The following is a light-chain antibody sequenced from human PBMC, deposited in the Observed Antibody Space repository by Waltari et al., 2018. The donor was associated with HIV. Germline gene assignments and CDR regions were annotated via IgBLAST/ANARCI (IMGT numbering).Light chain of an antibody. J-gene: IGKJ4*01. Sequence: EVVLTQSPGTLSLSPGERATLSCRASQSVGRSFLAWYQQKPGQAPRLLIYRSSSRATGIPARFSGSGSGTEFTLTISSLQSEDFAVYYCQQYNNFPLTFGGGTKVEIK. CDR1: QSVGRS. V-gene: IGKV3-15*01. CDR3: QQYNNFPLT. CDR2: RSS.